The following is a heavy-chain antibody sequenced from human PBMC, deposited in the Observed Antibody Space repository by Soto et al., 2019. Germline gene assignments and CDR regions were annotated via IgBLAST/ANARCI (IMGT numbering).Heavy chain of an antibody. Sequence: QVQLEQSGAEVKKPGSSVKVSCKASGGTFSNSAISWVRQAPGQGLEWMGGIMPIVRTPDYAQKFQGRVTPTADESTSTAYLALSGLPSAAPAVYYCARDTARLQLGGNYSYILDVWGQGTTVTVSS. CDR3: ARDTARLQLGGNYSYILDV. D-gene: IGHD5-12*01. V-gene: IGHV1-69*12. CDR1: GGTFSNSA. CDR2: IMPIVRTP. J-gene: IGHJ6*02.